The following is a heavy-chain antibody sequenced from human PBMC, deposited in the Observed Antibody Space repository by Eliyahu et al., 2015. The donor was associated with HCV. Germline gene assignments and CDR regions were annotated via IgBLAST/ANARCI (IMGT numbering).Heavy chain of an antibody. D-gene: IGHD4-17*01. CDR1: GXSISSSSYY. J-gene: IGHJ5*02. V-gene: IGHV4-39*01. CDR2: IYSSGIT. Sequence: QLQLQESGPGLVKPSETLSLTCTVSGXSISSSSYYXGWIRQPXGKVLEWIGTIYSSGITYYXPSLKSRVTMSVDTSKRQFSLKLSSMTAADTAVYYCARVSDYLGLWNWFDPWGQGTLVTVSS. CDR3: ARVSDYLGLWNWFDP.